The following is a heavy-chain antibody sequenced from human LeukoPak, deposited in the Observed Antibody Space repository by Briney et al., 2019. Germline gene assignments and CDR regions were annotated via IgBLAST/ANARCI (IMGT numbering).Heavy chain of an antibody. CDR2: ISYDGGKK. D-gene: IGHD6-19*01. J-gene: IGHJ4*02. CDR3: AKAPIAMTGSFFEY. V-gene: IGHV3-30*18. CDR1: GFTFATYG. Sequence: GGSLRLSCEASGFTFATYGMHWVRQAPGKGPEWVAFISYDGGKKYYPDSVKGRFTISRDNSRNTLYLQINSLRPEDTAVFYCAKAPIAMTGSFFEYWGRGTLVTVSS.